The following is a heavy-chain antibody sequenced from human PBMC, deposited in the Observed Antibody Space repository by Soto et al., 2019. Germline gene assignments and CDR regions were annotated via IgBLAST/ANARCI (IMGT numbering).Heavy chain of an antibody. Sequence: ASVKVSWTASWYTFTSYDINWGRQATGQGLEWMGWMNPNSGNTGYAQKFQGRVTMTRNTAIRTAYMELSSRRPEDTALYYCARAEYRSGWYVVWRQGTTVTVSS. CDR3: ARAEYRSGWYVV. V-gene: IGHV1-8*01. CDR2: MNPNSGNT. J-gene: IGHJ6*02. CDR1: WYTFTSYD. D-gene: IGHD6-19*01.